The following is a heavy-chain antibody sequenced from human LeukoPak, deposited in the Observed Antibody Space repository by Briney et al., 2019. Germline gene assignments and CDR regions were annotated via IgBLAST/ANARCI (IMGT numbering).Heavy chain of an antibody. D-gene: IGHD4-17*01. Sequence: GGSLRLSCAASGFTFSTYAMSWVRQAPGKGLEWVSAISGSGDSTYYADSVKGRFTISRDNSKNTLYLQMNSLRVEDTAEYYCANEIFYGTWIAEYWGQGTLVTVSS. CDR2: ISGSGDST. CDR3: ANEIFYGTWIAEY. CDR1: GFTFSTYA. V-gene: IGHV3-23*01. J-gene: IGHJ4*02.